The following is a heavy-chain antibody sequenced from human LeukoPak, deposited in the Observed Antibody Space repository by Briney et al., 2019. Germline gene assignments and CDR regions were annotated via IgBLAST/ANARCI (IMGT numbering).Heavy chain of an antibody. V-gene: IGHV3-21*01. CDR3: ARVVFAYGGNSKRGYFDY. CDR2: ISSSSSYI. CDR1: GFTLSTYS. Sequence: PGGSLRLSCAASGFTLSTYSMNWVRQAAGKGLEWVSSISSSSSYIYYADSVKGRFTISRDNAKNSLYLQMNSLRAEDTAVYYCARVVFAYGGNSKRGYFDYWGQGTLVTVSS. D-gene: IGHD4-23*01. J-gene: IGHJ4*02.